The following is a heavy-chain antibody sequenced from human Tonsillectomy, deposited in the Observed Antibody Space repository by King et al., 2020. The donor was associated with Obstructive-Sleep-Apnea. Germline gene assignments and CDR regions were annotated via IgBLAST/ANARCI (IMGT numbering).Heavy chain of an antibody. CDR1: GFTFSNAW. Sequence: VQLVESGGGLVKPGGSLRLSCAASGFTFSNAWMSWVRQAPGKGLEWVGRIKSKTDGGTTDYAAPVKGRFTISRDDSKNTLYLQMNSLKTEDTAVYYCITDGDYYDSSGYYSRSFDYWGQGTLVTVSS. D-gene: IGHD3-22*01. J-gene: IGHJ4*02. V-gene: IGHV3-15*01. CDR3: ITDGDYYDSSGYYSRSFDY. CDR2: IKSKTDGGTT.